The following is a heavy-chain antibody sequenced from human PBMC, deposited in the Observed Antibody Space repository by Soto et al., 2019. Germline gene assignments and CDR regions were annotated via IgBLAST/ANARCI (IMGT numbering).Heavy chain of an antibody. Sequence: QVQLQESGPGLVKPSQTLSLTYTVSGGSISSGDYYWSWIRQPPGKGLEWIGYIYYSGSTYCNPSLTSRVTISVDTSKNQFSLKLSSVTAADTAFYYCAAVTPKHHYFDYWGQGTLVTVSS. CDR1: GGSISSGDYY. J-gene: IGHJ4*02. V-gene: IGHV4-30-4*01. D-gene: IGHD4-17*01. CDR3: AAVTPKHHYFDY. CDR2: IYYSGST.